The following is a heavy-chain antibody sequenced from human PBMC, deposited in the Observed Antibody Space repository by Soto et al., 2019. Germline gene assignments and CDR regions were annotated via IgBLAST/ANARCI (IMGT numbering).Heavy chain of an antibody. CDR2: ISSSGST. J-gene: IGHJ5*02. Sequence: QVQLQESGPGLVKPSQTLSLTCSVSGGSINSDPYYWSWIRQHPGKGLEWIGYISSSGSTYYTPSLKSRLTISIDTSKNQFSLKLSSVTAADTAVYYCAKYLSNGVNPWGQGTLVTVSS. V-gene: IGHV4-31*03. D-gene: IGHD2-2*02. CDR1: GGSINSDPYY. CDR3: AKYLSNGVNP.